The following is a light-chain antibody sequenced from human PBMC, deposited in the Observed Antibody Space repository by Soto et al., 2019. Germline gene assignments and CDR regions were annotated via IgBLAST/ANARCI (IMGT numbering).Light chain of an antibody. CDR2: ANN. J-gene: IGLJ3*02. CDR3: AAWDDNLSGLV. CDR1: SSNIGSNT. V-gene: IGLV1-44*01. Sequence: QSVLTQPPSASGTPGQRVTISCSGGSSNIGSNTVNWYQQLPGTAPKLLIFANNQRPSGVPGRFSASKSGTSASLAISGLKSEDEADYYCAAWDDNLSGLVFGGGTKLTVL.